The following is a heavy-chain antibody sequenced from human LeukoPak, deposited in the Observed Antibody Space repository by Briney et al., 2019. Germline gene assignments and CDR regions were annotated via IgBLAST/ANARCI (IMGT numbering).Heavy chain of an antibody. J-gene: IGHJ4*02. CDR1: GFTFRTYW. D-gene: IGHD2-21*02. Sequence: PGGSLRLSCVASGFTFRTYWMQWVRQAPGRGLVWVSRINSDGSSTSYADAVKGRFTISRDNAKNTLYLQMNRLRAEDKAVYYCARVLSGGDRSLDYWGQGTLVTVSS. CDR2: INSDGSST. V-gene: IGHV3-74*01. CDR3: ARVLSGGDRSLDY.